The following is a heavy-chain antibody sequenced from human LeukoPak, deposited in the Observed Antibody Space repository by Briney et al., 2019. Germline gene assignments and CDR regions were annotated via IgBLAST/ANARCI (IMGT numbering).Heavy chain of an antibody. CDR3: TTPGDSGWYNH. J-gene: IGHJ4*02. Sequence: PGGSLRLSCAATGFTFSNYAMSWVRQAPGKGLEWVSVNGAHPYYIDSVRDRFTVSRDNSKNIMYLQMNSLRAEDAALYYCTTPGDSGWYNHWGQGTLVTVSS. V-gene: IGHV3-23*01. CDR2: VNGAHP. D-gene: IGHD6-19*01. CDR1: GFTFSNYA.